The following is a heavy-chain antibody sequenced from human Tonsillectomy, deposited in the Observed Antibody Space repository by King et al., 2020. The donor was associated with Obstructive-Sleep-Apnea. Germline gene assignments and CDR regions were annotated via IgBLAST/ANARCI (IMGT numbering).Heavy chain of an antibody. Sequence: QLVQSGAEVKKPGSSVNVSCKASGGTFSSYAITWVRQAPGQGLVWMGGIIPIRLLSNSAQKFQGRVTITADNSTSTAYMELNNLRSEDTALYYCARRCVVVTACPYYYGMDVWGQGTTVTVSS. J-gene: IGHJ6*02. CDR3: ARRCVVVTACPYYYGMDV. V-gene: IGHV1-69*04. D-gene: IGHD2-21*02. CDR2: IIPIRLLS. CDR1: GGTFSSYA.